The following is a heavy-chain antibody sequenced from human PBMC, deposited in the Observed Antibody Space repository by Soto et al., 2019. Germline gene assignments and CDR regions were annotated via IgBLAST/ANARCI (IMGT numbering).Heavy chain of an antibody. Sequence: SETLSLTCTVSGGSISSSSYYWGWIRQPPGKGLEWIGSIYYSGSTYYNPSLKSRVTISVDTSKNQFSLKLSSVTAADTAVYYCASGFFNITRIVGAPNGAFDIWGKGTRVTVSS. CDR2: IYYSGST. J-gene: IGHJ3*02. CDR3: ASGFFNITRIVGAPNGAFDI. D-gene: IGHD3-22*01. V-gene: IGHV4-39*01. CDR1: GGSISSSSYY.